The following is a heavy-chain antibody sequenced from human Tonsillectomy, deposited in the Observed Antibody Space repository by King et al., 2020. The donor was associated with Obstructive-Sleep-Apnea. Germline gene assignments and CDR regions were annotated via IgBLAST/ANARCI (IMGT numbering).Heavy chain of an antibody. CDR1: GFTFSTYG. CDR2: IWSDGSNT. J-gene: IGHJ4*02. D-gene: IGHD1-14*01. CDR3: ARDGISGIDY. V-gene: IGHV3-33*01. Sequence: VQLVESGGGVVQPGGSLGLSCAASGFTFSTYGLHWVRQAPGKGLEWVAFIWSDGSNTHYADSVKGRFTISRDTSKKTLYLQISSLRAEDTALYYCARDGISGIDYWGQGVLVTVSS.